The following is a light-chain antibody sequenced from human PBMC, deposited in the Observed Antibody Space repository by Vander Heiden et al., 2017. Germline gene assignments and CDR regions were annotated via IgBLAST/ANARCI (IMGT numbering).Light chain of an antibody. Sequence: QSVLTQPPSASGTPGQRVTISCSGSSSSIAINHVYWYKQVPGTAPKLLISTDNQRPSGVPDRFSGSKSGTSASLAISGLRSEDEAHYYCAAWDDSLSAWVFGGGTKLTVL. CDR3: AAWDDSLSAWV. J-gene: IGLJ3*02. V-gene: IGLV1-47*02. CDR2: TDN. CDR1: SSSIAINH.